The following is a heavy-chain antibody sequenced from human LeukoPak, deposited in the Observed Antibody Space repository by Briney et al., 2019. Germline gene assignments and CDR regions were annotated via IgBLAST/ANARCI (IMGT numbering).Heavy chain of an antibody. J-gene: IGHJ4*02. D-gene: IGHD3-22*01. V-gene: IGHV1-24*01. CDR1: GYTLTELS. CDR2: FGPEDGET. Sequence: ASVKVSCKVSGYTLTELSMHWVRQAPGKGLEWMGGFGPEDGETIYAQKFQGRVTMTEDTSTDTAYMELSSLRSEDTAVYYCARGTNYYDSSGYVDYWGQGTLVTVSS. CDR3: ARGTNYYDSSGYVDY.